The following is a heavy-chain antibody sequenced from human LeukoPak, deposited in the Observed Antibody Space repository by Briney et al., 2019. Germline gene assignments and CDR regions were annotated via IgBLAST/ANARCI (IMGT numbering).Heavy chain of an antibody. V-gene: IGHV4-34*01. CDR1: GGSFSGYY. J-gene: IGHJ6*03. CDR3: ARRVFDYVWGSYRPPAYYMDV. D-gene: IGHD3-16*02. CDR2: INHSGST. Sequence: PSETLSLTCAVYGGSFSGYYWSWIRQPPGKGLEGIGEINHSGSTNYNPSLKSRVTISVDTSKNQFSLKLSSVTAADTAVYYCARRVFDYVWGSYRPPAYYMDVWGKGTTVTISS.